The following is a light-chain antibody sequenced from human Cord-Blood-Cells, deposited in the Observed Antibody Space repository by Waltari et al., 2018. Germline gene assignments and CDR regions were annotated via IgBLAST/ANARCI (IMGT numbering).Light chain of an antibody. CDR2: DFS. CDR3: SSYTSSSTFVV. J-gene: IGLJ2*01. V-gene: IGLV2-14*01. Sequence: QSALTQPASVSGSPGQSITISCTGTSSDVGGYNYVSWYQQHPGKAPKLMIYDFSKRPSGVSNRFSGSKSGNTASLTISGLQAEDEADYYCSSYTSSSTFVVFGGGTKLTVL. CDR1: SSDVGGYNY.